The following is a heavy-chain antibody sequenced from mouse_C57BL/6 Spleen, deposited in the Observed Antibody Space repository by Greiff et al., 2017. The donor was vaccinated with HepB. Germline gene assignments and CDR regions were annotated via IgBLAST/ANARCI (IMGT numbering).Heavy chain of an antibody. Sequence: EVQGVESGGGLVKPGGSLKLSCAASGFTFSSYTMSWVRQTPEKRLEWVATISGGGGNTYYPDSVKGRFTISRDNAKNTLYLQMSSLRSEDTALYYCARLYYGSSEGYFDVWGTGTTVTVSS. D-gene: IGHD1-1*01. J-gene: IGHJ1*03. CDR3: ARLYYGSSEGYFDV. CDR2: ISGGGGNT. V-gene: IGHV5-9*01. CDR1: GFTFSSYT.